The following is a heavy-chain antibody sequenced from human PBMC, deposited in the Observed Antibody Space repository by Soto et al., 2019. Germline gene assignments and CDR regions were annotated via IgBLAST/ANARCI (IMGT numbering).Heavy chain of an antibody. V-gene: IGHV3-30-3*01. CDR3: ARDHDSSGYYYQAYFQH. CDR2: ISYDGSNK. CDR1: GFTFSSYA. D-gene: IGHD3-22*01. Sequence: QVQLVESGGGVVQPGRSLRLSCAASGFTFSSYAMHWVRQAPGKGLEWVAVISYDGSNKYYADSVKGRFTISRDNYKNTLYLQMNRRRAEDTAVYYCARDHDSSGYYYQAYFQHWGQGTLVTVSS. J-gene: IGHJ1*01.